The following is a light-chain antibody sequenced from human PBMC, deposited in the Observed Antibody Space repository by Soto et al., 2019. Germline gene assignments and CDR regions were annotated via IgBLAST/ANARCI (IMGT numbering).Light chain of an antibody. Sequence: DIMMTQSPDSLAVSLGERATINCKSSQNILHSSNKKNYLAWYQQKPGQPPKKLIYWASTRESGVPDRFSGSGSGTDFTLTISSLQAEDVAVYYCQQYYSSPYSFGQGTKLEIK. CDR3: QQYYSSPYS. CDR2: WAS. J-gene: IGKJ2*03. V-gene: IGKV4-1*01. CDR1: QNILHSSNKKNY.